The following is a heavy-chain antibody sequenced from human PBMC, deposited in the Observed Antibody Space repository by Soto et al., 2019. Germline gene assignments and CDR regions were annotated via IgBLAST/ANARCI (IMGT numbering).Heavy chain of an antibody. D-gene: IGHD3-3*01. Sequence: QMQLVQSGPEVKKPGTSVKVSCKASGFTFTSSAMQWVRQARGQRLEWIGWIVVGSGNTNYAQKFQERVTITRDMSTSTAYMELSSLRSEDTAVYYCAASSTTYYEFWSGYYAAEYFQHWGQGTLVTVSS. CDR2: IVVGSGNT. J-gene: IGHJ1*01. CDR3: AASSTTYYEFWSGYYAAEYFQH. V-gene: IGHV1-58*02. CDR1: GFTFTSSA.